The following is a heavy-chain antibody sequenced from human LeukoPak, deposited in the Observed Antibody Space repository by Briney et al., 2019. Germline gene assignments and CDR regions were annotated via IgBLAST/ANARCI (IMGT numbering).Heavy chain of an antibody. Sequence: GGSLRLSCAASGFTFSSYEMNWVRQAPGKGLEWVSYISSSGSTIYYADSVKGRFTISRDNAKNSLYLQMNSLRAEDTAVYYGAKEARRGYSYGYHSSYFDYWGQGTLVTVSS. J-gene: IGHJ4*02. CDR1: GFTFSSYE. V-gene: IGHV3-48*03. CDR2: ISSSGSTI. CDR3: AKEARRGYSYGYHSSYFDY. D-gene: IGHD5-18*01.